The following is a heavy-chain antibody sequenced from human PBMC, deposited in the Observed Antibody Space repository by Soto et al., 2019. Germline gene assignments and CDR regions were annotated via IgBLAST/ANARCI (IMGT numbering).Heavy chain of an antibody. CDR3: ARDRGDYDFWSGYFYYYYGMDV. CDR1: GFTFSSYS. V-gene: IGHV3-21*01. Sequence: LRLSCAASGFTFSSYSMNWVRQAPGKGLEWVSSISSSSSYIYYADSVKGRFTISRDNAKNSLYLQMNSLRAEDTAVYYCARDRGDYDFWSGYFYYYYGMDVWGQGTTVTVSS. CDR2: ISSSSSYI. J-gene: IGHJ6*02. D-gene: IGHD3-3*01.